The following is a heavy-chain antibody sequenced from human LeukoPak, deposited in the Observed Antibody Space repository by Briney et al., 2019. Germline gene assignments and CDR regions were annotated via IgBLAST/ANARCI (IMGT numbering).Heavy chain of an antibody. CDR1: GFTFDDYA. Sequence: GGSLRLSCAASGFTFDDYAMHWVRHAPGKGLEWVSGISWNSGSIGYADSVKGRFTISRDNSKNTLYLQMNSLRAEDTAVHYCAKGQDIWFGELSHDYWGQGTLVTVSS. J-gene: IGHJ4*02. D-gene: IGHD3-10*01. CDR3: AKGQDIWFGELSHDY. V-gene: IGHV3-9*01. CDR2: ISWNSGSI.